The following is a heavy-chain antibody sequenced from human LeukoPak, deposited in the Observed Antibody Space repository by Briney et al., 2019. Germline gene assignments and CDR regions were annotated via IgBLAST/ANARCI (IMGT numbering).Heavy chain of an antibody. CDR2: INPNSGGT. CDR3: ARDYYGDYYYYYYYMDV. J-gene: IGHJ6*03. V-gene: IGHV1-2*02. Sequence: ASVKVSCKASGYTFTSYGISWVRQAPGQGLEWMGWINPNSGGTNYAQKFQGRVTMTRDTSISTAYMELSRLRSDDTAVYYCARDYYGDYYYYYYYMDVWGKGTTVTVSS. D-gene: IGHD4-17*01. CDR1: GYTFTSYG.